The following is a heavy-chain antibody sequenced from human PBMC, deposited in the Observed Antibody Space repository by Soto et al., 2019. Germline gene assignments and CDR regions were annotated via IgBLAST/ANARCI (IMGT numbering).Heavy chain of an antibody. V-gene: IGHV4-34*01. CDR3: ARERGVLLWFGESWFDP. CDR1: GGSFSGYY. D-gene: IGHD3-10*01. J-gene: IGHJ5*02. Sequence: SETLSLTCAVYGGSFSGYYWSWIRQPPGKGLEWIGEINHSGSTNYNPSLKSRVTISVDTSKNQFSLKLSSVTAADTAVYYCARERGVLLWFGESWFDPWGHGTRVIVS. CDR2: INHSGST.